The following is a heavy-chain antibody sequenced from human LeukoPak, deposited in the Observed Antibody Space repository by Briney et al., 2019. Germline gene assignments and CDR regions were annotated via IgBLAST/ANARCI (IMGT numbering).Heavy chain of an antibody. CDR2: ISYDGSNK. Sequence: GRSLRLSCAASGFTFSSYAMHWVRQAPGKGLEWVAVISYDGSNKYYADSVKGRFTISRDNSKNTLYLQMNSLRAEDTAVYYCAGDQRGYSSGWSTPDYWGQGTLVTVSS. D-gene: IGHD6-19*01. J-gene: IGHJ4*02. V-gene: IGHV3-30-3*01. CDR3: AGDQRGYSSGWSTPDY. CDR1: GFTFSSYA.